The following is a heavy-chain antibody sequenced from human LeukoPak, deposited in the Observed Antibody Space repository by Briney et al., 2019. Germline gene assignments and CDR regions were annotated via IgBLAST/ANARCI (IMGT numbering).Heavy chain of an antibody. CDR2: ISYDGSDK. J-gene: IGHJ4*02. CDR1: GFTFSSYA. V-gene: IGHV3-30*09. Sequence: PGRSLRLSCAASGFTFSSYAMHWVRQAPGKGLEWVAVISYDGSDKYYADSVRGRFAISRDNDKNTLYLQMNSLRAEDTAVYYCARGRYYFEYWGQGILVTVSS. CDR3: ARGRYYFEY.